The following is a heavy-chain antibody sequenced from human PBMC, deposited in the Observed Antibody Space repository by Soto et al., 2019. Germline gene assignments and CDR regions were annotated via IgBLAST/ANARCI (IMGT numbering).Heavy chain of an antibody. D-gene: IGHD3-22*01. Sequence: PGESLKISCKGSGYSFTSYWISWVRQMPGKGLEWMGRIDPSDSYTNYSPSFQGHVTISADKSISTAYLQWSSLKASDTAMYYCATLLSLSTYYHSTGHYYFDYWGQGTLVTVSS. CDR3: ATLLSLSTYYHSTGHYYFDY. V-gene: IGHV5-10-1*01. CDR1: GYSFTSYW. J-gene: IGHJ4*02. CDR2: IDPSDSYT.